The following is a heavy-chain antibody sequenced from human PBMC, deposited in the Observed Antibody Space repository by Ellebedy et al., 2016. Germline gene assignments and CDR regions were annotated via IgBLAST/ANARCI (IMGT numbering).Heavy chain of an antibody. CDR1: GFTFYHAW. Sequence: GESLKISCAASGFTFYHAWMSWVRQAPGKGLVWVSRINTDGSSTIYADSVKGRFTISRDNAKNTVYLQMNSLRAEDTAVYYCARNRFCSGGDCYALGYWGQGTLVTVSS. CDR2: INTDGSST. CDR3: ARNRFCSGGDCYALGY. D-gene: IGHD2-15*01. V-gene: IGHV3-74*01. J-gene: IGHJ4*02.